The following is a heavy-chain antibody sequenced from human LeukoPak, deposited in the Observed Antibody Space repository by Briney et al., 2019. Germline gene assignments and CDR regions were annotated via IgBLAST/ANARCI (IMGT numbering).Heavy chain of an antibody. V-gene: IGHV3-30*04. CDR1: GFTFSSYV. J-gene: IGHJ6*03. Sequence: TGGSLRLSCAASGFTFSSYVMHWVRQAPGKGLEWVAIISYDGSNEYYADSVKGRFTISRDNSKNTLCLQMNSLRAADTAVYYCARGSSSSWSYYYYYYMDVWGKGTTVTVSS. CDR3: ARGSSSSWSYYYYYYMDV. D-gene: IGHD6-13*01. CDR2: ISYDGSNE.